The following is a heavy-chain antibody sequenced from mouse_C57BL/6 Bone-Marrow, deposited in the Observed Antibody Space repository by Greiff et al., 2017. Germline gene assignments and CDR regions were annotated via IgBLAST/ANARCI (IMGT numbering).Heavy chain of an antibody. D-gene: IGHD1-1*01. CDR2: IDPSDSYT. Sequence: QLQQPGAELVMPGASVKLSCKASGYTFTSYWMHWVKQRPGQGLEWIGEIDPSDSYTNYNQKFKGKSTLTVDKSSSTAYMQLSSLTSEDSAVYYCAREGYGSSFDYWGQGTTLTVSS. V-gene: IGHV1-69*01. J-gene: IGHJ2*01. CDR3: AREGYGSSFDY. CDR1: GYTFTSYW.